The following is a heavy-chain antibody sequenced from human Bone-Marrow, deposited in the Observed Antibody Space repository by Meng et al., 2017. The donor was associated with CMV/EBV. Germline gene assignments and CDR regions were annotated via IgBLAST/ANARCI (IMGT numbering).Heavy chain of an antibody. J-gene: IGHJ4*02. CDR1: GFTFSNSD. Sequence: GESLKISCAASGFTFSNSDMNWVRQAPGKGLEWVSSISRGSSYIYYADSVKGRFTISRDDAKNSLYLQMNSLRVEDTAVYFCARDDYYISGSPGDYWGQGVLVTVSS. D-gene: IGHD3-10*01. CDR3: ARDDYYISGSPGDY. V-gene: IGHV3-21*01. CDR2: ISRGSSYI.